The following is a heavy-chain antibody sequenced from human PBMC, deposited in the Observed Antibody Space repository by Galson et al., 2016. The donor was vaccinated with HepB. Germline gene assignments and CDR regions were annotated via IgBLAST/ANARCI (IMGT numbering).Heavy chain of an antibody. CDR3: ARGRGYSGYEHVEH. V-gene: IGHV3-30-3*01. Sequence: SLRLSCAASGFTFSSFALHWVRQAPGEGLEWVAVISYYGINKYYEDSVKGRFTISRDNSKNTLDMQMNSLRGEDTAVYFCARGRGYSGYEHVEHWGQGTLVTVS. CDR1: GFTFSSFA. J-gene: IGHJ5*02. D-gene: IGHD5-12*01. CDR2: ISYYGINK.